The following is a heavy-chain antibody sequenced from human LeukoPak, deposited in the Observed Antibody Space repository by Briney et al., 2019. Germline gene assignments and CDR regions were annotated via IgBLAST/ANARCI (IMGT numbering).Heavy chain of an antibody. CDR2: IKQDGSEK. D-gene: IGHD3-10*01. V-gene: IGHV3-7*01. CDR3: ARITSPILLWFGELSYYFDY. Sequence: PGGSLRLSCAASGFTFSNYWMNWVRQAPGKGLEWVANIKQDGSEKYYVDSVKGRFTISRDNAKNSLYLQMNSLRAEDTAVYYCARITSPILLWFGELSYYFDYWGQGTLVTVSS. CDR1: GFTFSNYW. J-gene: IGHJ4*02.